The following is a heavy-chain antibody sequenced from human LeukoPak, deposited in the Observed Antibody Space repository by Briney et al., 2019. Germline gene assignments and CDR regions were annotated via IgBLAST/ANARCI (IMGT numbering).Heavy chain of an antibody. Sequence: LPGGSLRLSCAASGFTFSSYGMHWVRQAPGKGLEWVAVIWYDGSNNYYADSVKGRFTISRDNSKNTLYLQMNSLRAEDTAVYYCARSEIYCSSTSCYDLYGMDVWGQGTTVTVSS. CDR1: GFTFSSYG. D-gene: IGHD2-2*01. V-gene: IGHV3-33*01. CDR3: ARSEIYCSSTSCYDLYGMDV. CDR2: IWYDGSNN. J-gene: IGHJ6*02.